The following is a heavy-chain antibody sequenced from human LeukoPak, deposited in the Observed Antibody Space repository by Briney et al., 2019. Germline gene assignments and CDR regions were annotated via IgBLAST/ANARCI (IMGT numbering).Heavy chain of an antibody. D-gene: IGHD1-26*01. CDR2: ISSSGSTI. Sequence: GGSLRLSCPASGFTFSSYEMNWVRQAPGKGLEWVSYISSSGSTIYYADSVKGRFTISRDNAKNSLYLQMNSLRAEDTAVYYCARTSGSRSPDAFDIWGQGTMVTVSS. J-gene: IGHJ3*02. CDR1: GFTFSSYE. CDR3: ARTSGSRSPDAFDI. V-gene: IGHV3-48*03.